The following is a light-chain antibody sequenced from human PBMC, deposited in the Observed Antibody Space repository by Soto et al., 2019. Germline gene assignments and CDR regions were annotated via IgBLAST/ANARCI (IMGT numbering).Light chain of an antibody. V-gene: IGKV3-11*01. CDR3: QQRSNWPRT. J-gene: IGKJ2*01. CDR2: DAS. Sequence: EIVLTQSPAALSLSPGDTATLSCRASQSVSSYLAWYQQKPGQAPRLHIYDASTRATGIPARFSGSGSGTDFTLTIGSLEPEDFAVYYCQQRSNWPRTIGQGTKVEIK. CDR1: QSVSSY.